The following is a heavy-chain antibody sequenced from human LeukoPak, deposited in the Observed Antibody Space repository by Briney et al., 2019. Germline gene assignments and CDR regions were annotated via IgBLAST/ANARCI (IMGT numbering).Heavy chain of an antibody. D-gene: IGHD4-17*01. Sequence: GGSLRLSCAASGFDFNSYSMTWVRQAPGKGLEWVSIISSTSDYIFDADSVKGRFTISRDNAKNSLYLQMNSLRAEDTAVYYCARKGTTVTTLGFYYYYMDVWGKGTTVTVSS. CDR1: GFDFNSYS. J-gene: IGHJ6*03. CDR2: ISSTSDYI. CDR3: ARKGTTVTTLGFYYYYMDV. V-gene: IGHV3-21*01.